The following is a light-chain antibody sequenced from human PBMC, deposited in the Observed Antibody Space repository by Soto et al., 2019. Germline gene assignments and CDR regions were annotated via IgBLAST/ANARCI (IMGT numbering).Light chain of an antibody. CDR1: QSVTSNY. Sequence: EVVLTQSPGTLSLSPGERVTLSCRASQSVTSNYLAWYQQKPGQAPRLLIYGASTRVTGIPDRFSGSGSGTDFSLTISRLEPEDFAVYYCQQYGGVPFTFGPGTKVDVK. V-gene: IGKV3-20*01. CDR2: GAS. J-gene: IGKJ3*01. CDR3: QQYGGVPFT.